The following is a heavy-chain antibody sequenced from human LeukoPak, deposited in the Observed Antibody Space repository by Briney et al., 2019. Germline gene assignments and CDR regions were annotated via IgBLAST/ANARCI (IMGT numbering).Heavy chain of an antibody. J-gene: IGHJ4*02. D-gene: IGHD2-2*01. Sequence: GGSLRLSCAASGFTYSGSAMHWVRQASGKGLEWVGRIRSKADSYATAYAASVKGRFTISRDDSENTAYLQMNSPKTEDTAVYYCARVPDYGDYWGQGTLVTVSS. CDR3: ARVPDYGDY. CDR2: IRSKADSYAT. V-gene: IGHV3-73*01. CDR1: GFTYSGSA.